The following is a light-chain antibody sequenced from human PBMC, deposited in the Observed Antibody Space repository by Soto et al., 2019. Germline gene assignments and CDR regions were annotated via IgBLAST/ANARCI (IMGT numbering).Light chain of an antibody. CDR3: QQYGSSPGT. CDR2: GAS. V-gene: IGKV3-20*01. CDR1: QSVSSNY. Sequence: EIVLTQSPGTLSLSPGERATLSCRASQSVSSNYLGWFQQKPGHAPRLLIFGASYRDTGIPDRFSGSGSGTDFTLTISRLEPEDFAMYYCQQYGSSPGTFGQGTKVEVK. J-gene: IGKJ1*01.